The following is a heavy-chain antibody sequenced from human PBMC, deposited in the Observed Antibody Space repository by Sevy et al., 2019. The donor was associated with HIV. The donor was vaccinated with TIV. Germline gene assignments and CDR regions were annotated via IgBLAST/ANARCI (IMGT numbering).Heavy chain of an antibody. V-gene: IGHV3-21*01. J-gene: IGHJ4*02. D-gene: IGHD4-17*01. CDR1: GFTFSSYS. CDR2: ISSSSNYT. CDR3: AREGVGYGDYERGGGAFDY. Sequence: GGSLRLSCAASGFTFSSYSMNWVRQAPGKGLEWVSSISSSSNYTYYADSVKGRFTISRDNAKNSLYLQMNSLRAEDTAVYYCAREGVGYGDYERGGGAFDYWGQGTLVTVSS.